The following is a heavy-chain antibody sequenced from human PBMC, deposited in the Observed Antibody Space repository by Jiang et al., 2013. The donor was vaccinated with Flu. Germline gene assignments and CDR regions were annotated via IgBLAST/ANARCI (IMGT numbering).Heavy chain of an antibody. CDR1: GFTFSSYG. J-gene: IGHJ4*02. CDR2: IWYDGSNK. Sequence: QLVESGGGVVQPGRSLRLSCAASGFTFSSYGMHWVRQAPGKGLEWVAIIWYDGSNKYYADSVKGRFTISRDNSKNTVFLQMNSLRAEDTAVYYCARAYSSTSHYYFDYWGQGTLVTVSS. D-gene: IGHD2-2*01. CDR3: ARAYSSTSHYYFDY. V-gene: IGHV3-33*01.